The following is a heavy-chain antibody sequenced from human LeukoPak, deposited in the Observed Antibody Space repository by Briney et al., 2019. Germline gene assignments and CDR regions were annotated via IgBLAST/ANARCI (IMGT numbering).Heavy chain of an antibody. CDR3: ARQVAGTLFYFDY. J-gene: IGHJ4*02. D-gene: IGHD6-19*01. CDR1: GYSFTGYY. CDR2: INPISGGT. V-gene: IGHV1-2*06. Sequence: ASVKVSCKASGYSFTGYYLHWLRQAPGQGLEWMGRINPISGGTIYAQKFQGRVTMTRDTSISTVCMELSRLKSDDTAVFYCARQVAGTLFYFDYWGQGALVTVSS.